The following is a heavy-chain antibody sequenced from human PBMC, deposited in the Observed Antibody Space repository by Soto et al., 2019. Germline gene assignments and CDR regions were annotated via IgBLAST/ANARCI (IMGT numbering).Heavy chain of an antibody. D-gene: IGHD6-13*01. CDR2: IYPGDSDT. CDR3: ARTHAAPDRTYYYYYYMDV. CDR1: GYSFTSYW. V-gene: IGHV5-51*03. J-gene: IGHJ6*03. Sequence: EVQLVQSGAEVKKPGESLKISCKGSGYSFTSYWIGWVRQMPGKGLEWMGIIYPGDSDTRYSPSFQGQVTISADKSISTAYLQWSSLKASDTAMYYCARTHAAPDRTYYYYYYMDVWGKGTTVTVSS.